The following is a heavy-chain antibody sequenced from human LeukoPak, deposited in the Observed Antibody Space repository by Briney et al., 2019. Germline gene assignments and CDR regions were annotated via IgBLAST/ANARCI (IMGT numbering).Heavy chain of an antibody. D-gene: IGHD2-2*01. CDR1: GFTFSNYA. Sequence: PGGSLRLSCEASGFTFSNYAMNWVRQAPGKGLEWVANIKQDGSEKYYVDSVKGRFTISRDNAKNSLYLQVNSLRAEDTAVYYCARGPSSTNLLWFDYWGQGTLVTVSS. CDR3: ARGPSSTNLLWFDY. V-gene: IGHV3-7*01. J-gene: IGHJ4*02. CDR2: IKQDGSEK.